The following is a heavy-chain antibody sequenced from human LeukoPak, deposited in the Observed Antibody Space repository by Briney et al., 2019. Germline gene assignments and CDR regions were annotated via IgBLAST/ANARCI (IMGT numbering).Heavy chain of an antibody. CDR1: GFTFSSYT. J-gene: IGHJ4*02. CDR2: ITSNTRYI. Sequence: GGSLRLSCAASGFTFSSYTMNWVRQAPGKGLEWVSSITSNTRYIFYADSVKGRFTISRDNAKNSLFLQMNSLRAEDTAVYYCARDFPRAIYCNNTICSPGFDYWGQGTLVTVSS. V-gene: IGHV3-21*01. CDR3: ARDFPRAIYCNNTICSPGFDY. D-gene: IGHD2-2*01.